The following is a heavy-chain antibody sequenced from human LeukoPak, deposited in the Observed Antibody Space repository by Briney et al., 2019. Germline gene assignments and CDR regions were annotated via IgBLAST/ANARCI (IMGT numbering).Heavy chain of an antibody. CDR3: ASRSGSYWYFDL. CDR1: GFTFSSYE. CDR2: ISSSGSTI. V-gene: IGHV3-48*03. Sequence: PGGSLRLSCAASGFTFSSYEMNWVRQAPGKGLEWVSYISSSGSTIYYADSVKGRFTISRDNAKNSLYLQMNSLRAEDTAVYYCASRSGSYWYFDLWGRGTLVTVSS. D-gene: IGHD3-22*01. J-gene: IGHJ2*01.